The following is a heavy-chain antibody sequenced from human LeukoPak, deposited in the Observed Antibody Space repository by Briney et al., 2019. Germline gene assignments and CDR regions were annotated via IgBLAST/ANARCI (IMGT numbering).Heavy chain of an antibody. J-gene: IGHJ4*02. CDR1: GYTFTSYY. CDR3: AKVAASSGELLWDLDY. Sequence: ASVKVSCKASGYTFTSYYMHWVRQAPGQGLEWMGIINPSGGSTSYAQKFQDRVTMTRDTSTSTVYMELSSLRSEDTAVYYCAKVAASSGELLWDLDYWGQGTLVTVSS. CDR2: INPSGGST. D-gene: IGHD3-10*01. V-gene: IGHV1-46*03.